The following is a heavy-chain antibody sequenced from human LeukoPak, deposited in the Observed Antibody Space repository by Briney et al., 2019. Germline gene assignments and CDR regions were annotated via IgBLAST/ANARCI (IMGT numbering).Heavy chain of an antibody. D-gene: IGHD6-13*01. Sequence: GGSLRLSCAASAFTFSSYWMHWVRQAPGKGLVWVSRINSDERSTSYADSVKGRFTISRDNAKNTLYLQMNSLRAEDTAVYYCAREPYSSSWYPFDYWGQGTLVTVSS. CDR2: INSDERST. J-gene: IGHJ4*02. CDR1: AFTFSSYW. V-gene: IGHV3-74*01. CDR3: AREPYSSSWYPFDY.